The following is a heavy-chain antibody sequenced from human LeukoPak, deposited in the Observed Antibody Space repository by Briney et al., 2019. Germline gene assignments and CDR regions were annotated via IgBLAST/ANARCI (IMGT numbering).Heavy chain of an antibody. D-gene: IGHD1-26*01. CDR3: ASPYSGSYYGFDY. J-gene: IGHJ4*02. CDR2: INSDGYST. V-gene: IGHV3-74*01. CDR1: GFTFSSYW. Sequence: GGSLRLSCAASGFTFSSYWMHWVRQAPGKGLVWVSRINSDGYSTSYADSVKGRFTISRDNAKNTLYLQMDSLRAEDTAVYYCASPYSGSYYGFDYWGQGTLVTVSS.